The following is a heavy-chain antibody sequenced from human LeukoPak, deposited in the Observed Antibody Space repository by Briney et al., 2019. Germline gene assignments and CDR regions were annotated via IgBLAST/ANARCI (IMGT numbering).Heavy chain of an antibody. CDR3: AKDRGVWAFDI. Sequence: AGSLRLSCAASGVTFSSYWMHWVRQAPEKELEWVAVISYDGSNKDYADSVKGRFTISRDNSKNTLDLQMNSLRAEDTAVYYCAKDRGVWAFDIWGQGTMVTVSS. V-gene: IGHV3-30*18. D-gene: IGHD3-10*01. J-gene: IGHJ3*02. CDR1: GVTFSSYW. CDR2: ISYDGSNK.